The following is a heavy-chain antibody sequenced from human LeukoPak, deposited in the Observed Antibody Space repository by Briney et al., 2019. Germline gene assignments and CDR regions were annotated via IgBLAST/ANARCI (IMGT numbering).Heavy chain of an antibody. CDR2: ISSSSSYI. Sequence: GGSLRLSCAASGFNFSSYSMNWVRQAPGKGLEWVSSISSSSSYIYYADSVKGRFTISRDNAKNSLYLQMNSLRAEDTAVYYCAREVVGAHFDYWGQGTLVTVSS. D-gene: IGHD1-26*01. CDR1: GFNFSSYS. J-gene: IGHJ4*02. V-gene: IGHV3-21*01. CDR3: AREVVGAHFDY.